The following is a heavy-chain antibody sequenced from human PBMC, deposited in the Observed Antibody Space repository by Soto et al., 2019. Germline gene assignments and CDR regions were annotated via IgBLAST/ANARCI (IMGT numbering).Heavy chain of an antibody. Sequence: QITLKESGPTLVKPTQTLTLTCTFSGFSLSSTRVAVGWIRQPPGKALEWLALIYWDDDKRYSPFLKSRLTIXTXTXXNQVVLTMTNMDPVDTATYYCAHSVVAGLGYYFDYWGQGTLVTVST. D-gene: IGHD6-19*01. CDR1: GFSLSSTRVA. CDR2: IYWDDDK. V-gene: IGHV2-5*02. J-gene: IGHJ4*02. CDR3: AHSVVAGLGYYFDY.